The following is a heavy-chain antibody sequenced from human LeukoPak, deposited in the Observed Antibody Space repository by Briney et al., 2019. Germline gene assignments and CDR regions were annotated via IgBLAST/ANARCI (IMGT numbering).Heavy chain of an antibody. V-gene: IGHV4-39*07. CDR1: GGSISSSSYY. D-gene: IGHD3-9*01. CDR3: TRGFSRFDWLRNWFDP. CDR2: IYYSGST. J-gene: IGHJ5*02. Sequence: SETLSLTCTVSGGSISSSSYYWGWIRQPPGKGLEWIGSIYYSGSTYYNPSLKSRVTISVDTSKNQFSLKLSSVTAADTAVYYCTRGFSRFDWLRNWFDPWGQGTLVTVSS.